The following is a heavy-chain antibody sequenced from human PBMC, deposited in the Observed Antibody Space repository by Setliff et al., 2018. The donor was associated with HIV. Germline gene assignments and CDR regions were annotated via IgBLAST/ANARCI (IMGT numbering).Heavy chain of an antibody. D-gene: IGHD2-2*01. CDR2: IYYSGST. V-gene: IGHV4-59*11. CDR1: GGSISSHY. Sequence: KPSETLSLTCTVSGGSISSHYWSWIRQPPGKGLEWIGSIYYSGSTNYNPSLKSRVTISVDTSKNQFSPKLSSVTAADTAVYYCARARGGYCSSTSCTWNWFDTWGQGTLVTVSS. J-gene: IGHJ5*02. CDR3: ARARGGYCSSTSCTWNWFDT.